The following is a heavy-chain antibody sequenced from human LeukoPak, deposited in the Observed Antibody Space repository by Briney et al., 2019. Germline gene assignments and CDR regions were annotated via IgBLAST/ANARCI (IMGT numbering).Heavy chain of an antibody. CDR2: ISYDGSNK. J-gene: IGHJ3*02. V-gene: IGHV3-30-3*01. CDR3: AREGELGDAFDI. D-gene: IGHD1-26*01. CDR1: GFTFSSYW. Sequence: GGSLRLSCAASGFTFSSYWMSWVRQAPGKGLEWVAVISYDGSNKYYADSVKGRFTISRDNSKNTLYLQMNSLRAEDTAVYYCAREGELGDAFDIWGQGTMVTVSS.